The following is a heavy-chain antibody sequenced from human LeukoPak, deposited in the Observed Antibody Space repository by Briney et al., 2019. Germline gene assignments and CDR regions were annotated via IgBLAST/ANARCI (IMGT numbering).Heavy chain of an antibody. J-gene: IGHJ2*01. D-gene: IGHD5-12*01. Sequence: GGSLRLSRAASGFTFSTYGMYWVRQTPGKGLEWVAFMSYDGADKYYADSVKGRFTISRDNSKNTLYLQMNSLRGDDTAVFYCAKEYGAYGSVRWFLDLWGRGTLVTVSS. CDR1: GFTFSTYG. V-gene: IGHV3-30*18. CDR3: AKEYGAYGSVRWFLDL. CDR2: MSYDGADK.